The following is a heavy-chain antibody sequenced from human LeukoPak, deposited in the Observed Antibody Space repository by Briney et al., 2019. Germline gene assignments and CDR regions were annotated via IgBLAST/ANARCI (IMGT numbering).Heavy chain of an antibody. CDR3: ARPRIAVAGLFDY. CDR2: INSDGSST. CDR1: GFTFSSYW. V-gene: IGHV3-74*01. J-gene: IGHJ4*02. Sequence: GGSLRLSCAASGFTFSSYWMHWVRQAPGKGLVWVSRINSDGSSTSYADSVKGRFTISRDNAKNTLYLQMNSLRAKDTAVYYCARPRIAVAGLFDYWGQGTLVTVSS. D-gene: IGHD6-19*01.